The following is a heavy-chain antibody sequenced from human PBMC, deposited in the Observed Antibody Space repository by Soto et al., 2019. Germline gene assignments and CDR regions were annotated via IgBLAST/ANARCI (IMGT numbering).Heavy chain of an antibody. J-gene: IGHJ4*02. CDR2: MFYGVST. V-gene: IGHV4-39*01. Sequence: SETLSLTCTVSGSSINSSSYYWGWIRQPPGKGLEWIGSMFYGVSTYYNPSLKSRVTVSVDTSKNQFSLNLRSVTAADTAVYYCARLPSRHLVDYWGQGTLVTVSS. CDR1: GSSINSSSYY. CDR3: ARLPSRHLVDY. D-gene: IGHD3-3*02.